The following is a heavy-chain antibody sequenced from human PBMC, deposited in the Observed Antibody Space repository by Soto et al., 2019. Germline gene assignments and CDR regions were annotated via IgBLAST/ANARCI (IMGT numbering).Heavy chain of an antibody. CDR2: GIPLLGSV. V-gene: IGHV1-69*01. CDR3: AGFGYSKGYDY. D-gene: IGHD5-12*01. CDR1: GHTSNSYV. Sequence: QVQLVQSGAEVKKPGSSVKFSCRASGHTSNSYVIMWVRQAPGQGLEWMGGGIPLLGSVAYEQNVRGRVTITADQSTRKANMEMTNLRYDYTAVYYCAGFGYSKGYDYWGQGTQVTVSS. J-gene: IGHJ4*02.